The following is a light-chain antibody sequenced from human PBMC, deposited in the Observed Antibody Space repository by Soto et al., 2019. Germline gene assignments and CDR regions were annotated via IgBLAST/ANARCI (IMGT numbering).Light chain of an antibody. CDR2: DVS. Sequence: QSALTQPASVSGSPGQSITISCTGTSSDVGGHNYVSWYQQHPGKAPNLIIFDVSNRPSGVSDRFSGSRSANTASLTISGLLAGDEADYYCSSYTSSSTLVFGGGTKLTVL. CDR3: SSYTSSSTLV. J-gene: IGLJ2*01. CDR1: SSDVGGHNY. V-gene: IGLV2-14*01.